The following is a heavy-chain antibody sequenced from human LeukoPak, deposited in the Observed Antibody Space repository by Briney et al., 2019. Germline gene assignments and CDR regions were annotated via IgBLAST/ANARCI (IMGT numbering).Heavy chain of an antibody. J-gene: IGHJ4*02. CDR3: ARSRKDYDILTGYYLDY. Sequence: PSQTLSLTCTVSGGSISSGGYYWSWIRQHPGKGLEWIGYIYYSGSTYYNPSLKSRVTISVDTSKNQFSLKLSSVTAADTAVYYCARSRKDYDILTGYYLDYWGQGTLVTVSS. CDR1: GGSISSGGYY. CDR2: IYYSGST. V-gene: IGHV4-31*03. D-gene: IGHD3-9*01.